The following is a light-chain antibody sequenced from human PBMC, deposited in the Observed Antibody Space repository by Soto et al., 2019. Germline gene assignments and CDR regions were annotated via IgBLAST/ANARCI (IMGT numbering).Light chain of an antibody. V-gene: IGKV1-5*03. CDR2: QAS. Sequence: DIQMAQSPSTLPANIGDRVSITCRASQTINTWLAWYQQKPGKAPNLLIYQASTLETGVPSRFSGSGSGTEFTLTNSGLQPDDFASYYCQQSDNYPLTFGGGTKVEI. CDR3: QQSDNYPLT. CDR1: QTINTW. J-gene: IGKJ4*01.